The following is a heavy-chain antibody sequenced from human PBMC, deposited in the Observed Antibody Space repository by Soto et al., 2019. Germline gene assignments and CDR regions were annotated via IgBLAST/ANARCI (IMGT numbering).Heavy chain of an antibody. D-gene: IGHD5-18*01. Sequence: ASVKVSCKVSGYTLTELSMHWVRQAPGKGLEWMGGFDPEGGETIYAQKFQGRVTMTTDTSTSTAYMELRSLRSDDTAVYYCARIGRGYSYGYVDYWGQGTLVTVSS. CDR2: FDPEGGET. J-gene: IGHJ4*02. CDR1: GYTLTELS. CDR3: ARIGRGYSYGYVDY. V-gene: IGHV1-24*01.